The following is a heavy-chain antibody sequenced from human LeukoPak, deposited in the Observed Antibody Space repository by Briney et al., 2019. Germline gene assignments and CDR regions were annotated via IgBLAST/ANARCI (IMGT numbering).Heavy chain of an antibody. CDR1: GFTVSSNY. V-gene: IGHV3-53*01. CDR2: IYSGGST. Sequence: GSLRLSCAASGFTVSSNYMSWVRQAPGKGLEWVSVIYSGGSTYYADSVKGRFTISRDNSKNTLYLQMNSLRAEDTAVYYCAREVGYYGSGSYWFDYWGQGTLVTVSS. D-gene: IGHD3-10*01. J-gene: IGHJ4*02. CDR3: AREVGYYGSGSYWFDY.